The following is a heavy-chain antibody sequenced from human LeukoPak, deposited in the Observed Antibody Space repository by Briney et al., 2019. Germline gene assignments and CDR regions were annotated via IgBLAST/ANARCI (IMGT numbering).Heavy chain of an antibody. D-gene: IGHD3-10*01. J-gene: IGHJ5*02. Sequence: GGSLRLSCAASGFSFSNAWMNWARQAPGKGLEWVGRILSKTSGGTTDYATPVKGRFTISRDDSKNMLYLHMNSLQIEDTAVYYCADYYASGSYPPWGQGTLVTVSS. CDR2: ILSKTSGGTT. CDR1: GFSFSNAW. CDR3: ADYYASGSYPP. V-gene: IGHV3-15*07.